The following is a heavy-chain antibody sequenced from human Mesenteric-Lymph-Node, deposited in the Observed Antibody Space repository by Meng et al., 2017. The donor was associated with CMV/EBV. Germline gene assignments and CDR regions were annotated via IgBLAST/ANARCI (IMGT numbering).Heavy chain of an antibody. CDR2: IIPIFGTS. J-gene: IGHJ2*01. V-gene: IGHV1-69*06. CDR1: YA. CDR3: ARAADGYYGSGSYARVNWYFDF. Sequence: YAINWRRQATGQGLEWMGGIIPIFGTSKTAQKFQGRVTITADKSTGTAYMELSNLRSEDTAVYYCARAADGYYGSGSYARVNWYFDFWGRGTLVTVSS. D-gene: IGHD3-10*01.